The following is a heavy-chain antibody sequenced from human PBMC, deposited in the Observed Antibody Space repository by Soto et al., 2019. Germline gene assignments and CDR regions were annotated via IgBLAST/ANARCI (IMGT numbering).Heavy chain of an antibody. Sequence: QLQLQESGPGLVKPSETLSLTCTVSGGSISSSSYYWGWIRQPPGKGLEWIGSIYYSGSTYYNPSLKSRVTISVDTSKNQFSLKLSSVTAADTAVYYCASQGVSYGDYYFDNWGQGTLVTVSS. J-gene: IGHJ4*02. V-gene: IGHV4-39*01. CDR2: IYYSGST. CDR3: ASQGVSYGDYYFDN. CDR1: GGSISSSSYY. D-gene: IGHD4-17*01.